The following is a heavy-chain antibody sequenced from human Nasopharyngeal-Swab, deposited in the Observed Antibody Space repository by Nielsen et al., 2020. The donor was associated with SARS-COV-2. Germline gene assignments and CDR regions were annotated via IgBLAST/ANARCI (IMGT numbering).Heavy chain of an antibody. CDR2: IKQDGSEK. CDR1: GFTFSSYW. CDR3: ARDGEQWLVTFDY. V-gene: IGHV3-7*01. Sequence: GESLKISCAASGFTFSSYWMSWVRQAPGKGLEWVANIKQDGSEKYYVDSVKGRFTISRDNAKNSLYLQMNSLRAEDTAVYYCARDGEQWLVTFDYWGQGTLVTVSS. J-gene: IGHJ4*02. D-gene: IGHD6-19*01.